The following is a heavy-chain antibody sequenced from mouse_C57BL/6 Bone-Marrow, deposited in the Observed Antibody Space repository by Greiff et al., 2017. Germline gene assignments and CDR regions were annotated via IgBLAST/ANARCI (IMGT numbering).Heavy chain of an antibody. J-gene: IGHJ2*01. CDR2: IRSKSNNYAT. CDR1: GFSFNTYA. CDR3: VRISLMGNLDY. Sequence: EVQLVESGGGLVQPKGSLKLSCAASGFSFNTYAMNWVRQAPGKGLEWVARIRSKSNNYATYYADSVKDRFTISRDDSESMLYLQMNNLKTEDTAMYYCVRISLMGNLDYWGQGTTLTVSS. D-gene: IGHD2-1*01. V-gene: IGHV10-1*01.